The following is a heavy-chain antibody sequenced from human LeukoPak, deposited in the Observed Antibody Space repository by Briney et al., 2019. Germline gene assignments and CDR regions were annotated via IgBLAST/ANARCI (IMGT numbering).Heavy chain of an antibody. CDR1: VYTFSSYY. D-gene: IGHD3-22*01. CDR2: ISSSGSTI. Sequence: PGGSLRLSCAASVYTFSSYYTNWVRHAPGQGLEWVSYISSSGSTIYYADSVKGRFTISRDNAKNSLYLKMNSLRAADTAVFYCTRHRPKNYYDSSGTDAFDIWGERAMVTVSS. CDR3: TRHRPKNYYDSSGTDAFDI. V-gene: IGHV3-48*03. J-gene: IGHJ3*02.